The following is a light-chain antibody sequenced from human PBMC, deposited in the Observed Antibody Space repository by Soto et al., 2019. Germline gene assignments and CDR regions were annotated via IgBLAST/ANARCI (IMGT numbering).Light chain of an antibody. Sequence: QSALTQPASVSGPPGQSITISCTGTSSDVGGYNYVSWYQQHPGKAPKLMIYDVSNRPSGVSNRFSGSKSGNTASLTISGLQAEDEADYYCSSYTSSSLYVFGPGTKLSVL. CDR3: SSYTSSSLYV. CDR1: SSDVGGYNY. V-gene: IGLV2-14*01. J-gene: IGLJ1*01. CDR2: DVS.